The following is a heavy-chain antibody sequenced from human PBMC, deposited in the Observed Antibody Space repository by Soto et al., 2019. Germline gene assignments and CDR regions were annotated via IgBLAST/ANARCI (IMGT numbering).Heavy chain of an antibody. CDR1: GYRFTSYG. D-gene: IGHD3-22*01. V-gene: IGHV1-18*01. Sequence: ASVKVSCKASGYRFTSYGISWVRQAPGQGLEWLGWISAYDDNTKYAQTLQGRVSMSTDTSTNTAYMELRSLRSDDTAMYYCARGGYYDGSGSRNYHYYGMNVWGQGTTVTVSS. CDR2: ISAYDDNT. J-gene: IGHJ6*02. CDR3: ARGGYYDGSGSRNYHYYGMNV.